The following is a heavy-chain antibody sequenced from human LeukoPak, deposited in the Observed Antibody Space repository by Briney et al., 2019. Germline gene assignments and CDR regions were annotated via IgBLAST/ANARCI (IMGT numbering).Heavy chain of an antibody. V-gene: IGHV4-34*01. CDR3: ARHGVVAVPYWYFDL. D-gene: IGHD2-21*01. Sequence: SETLSLTCAVYGGSFSGYYWSWIRQPPGKGLEWIGSIYYSGSTYYNPSLKSRVTISVDTSKNQFSLKLSSVTAADTAVYYCARHGVVAVPYWYFDLWGRGTLVTVSS. CDR1: GGSFSGYY. J-gene: IGHJ2*01. CDR2: IYYSGST.